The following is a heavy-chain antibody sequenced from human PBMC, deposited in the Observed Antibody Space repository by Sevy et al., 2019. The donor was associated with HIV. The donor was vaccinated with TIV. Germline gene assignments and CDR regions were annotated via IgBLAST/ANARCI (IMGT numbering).Heavy chain of an antibody. J-gene: IGHJ4*02. V-gene: IGHV3-23*01. CDR1: GFTFSSYA. CDR2: TSSNGGRK. CDR3: AKTTGYSNGGVDY. Sequence: GGSLRLSCAASGFTFSSYAMSWARQAPGKGLEWVSGTSSNGGRKYYADSVKGRFTMSRDNSKNTLYLQMNGLRDEDTALYYCAKTTGYSNGGVDYWGQGTLVTVSS. D-gene: IGHD3-10*01.